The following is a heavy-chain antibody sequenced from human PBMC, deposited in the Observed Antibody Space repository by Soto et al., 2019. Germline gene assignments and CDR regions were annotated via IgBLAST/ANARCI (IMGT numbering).Heavy chain of an antibody. Sequence: DVQLVESGGGLVQPGGSLRLSCAASGFTFSNYWMHWVRQAPGKGLVWVAYINSDASTIKYADSVKGRFTISRDNARNTLYLQMNSLRGDNTAVYYCARDKWTYYTYSGMAVWGQGTRVTVS. CDR1: GFTFSNYW. D-gene: IGHD2-8*01. CDR2: INSDASTI. J-gene: IGHJ6*02. V-gene: IGHV3-74*03. CDR3: ARDKWTYYTYSGMAV.